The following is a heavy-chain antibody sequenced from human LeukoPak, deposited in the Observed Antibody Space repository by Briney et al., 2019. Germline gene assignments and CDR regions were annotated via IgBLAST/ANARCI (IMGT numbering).Heavy chain of an antibody. CDR2: INRSGST. J-gene: IGHJ4*02. D-gene: IGHD5-18*01. V-gene: IGHV4-34*01. CDR1: GGSFSGYY. CDR3: ASSLVRADMVTGIDY. Sequence: SSETLSLTCAVYGGSFSGYYWIWIRQPPGKGLEWIGEINRSGSTTYNPSLKSRVTISLDTSKNQFSLKLSSVTAADTAVYYCASSLVRADMVTGIDYWGQGTLVTVSP.